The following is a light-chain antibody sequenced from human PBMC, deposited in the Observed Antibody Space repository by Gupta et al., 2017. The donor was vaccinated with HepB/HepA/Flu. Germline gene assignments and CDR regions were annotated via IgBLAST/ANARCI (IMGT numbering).Light chain of an antibody. Sequence: EIVLTQSPGTLSLSPGERATLSCRASQSVSSSYLAWYQQKPGQAPRLLIYGASSRATGIPDRFSGSGSGIDFTLTISRLEPEDFAVYYCQQYGSSPSMYTFGQGTKLEIK. CDR3: QQYGSSPSMYT. V-gene: IGKV3-20*01. J-gene: IGKJ2*01. CDR2: GAS. CDR1: QSVSSSY.